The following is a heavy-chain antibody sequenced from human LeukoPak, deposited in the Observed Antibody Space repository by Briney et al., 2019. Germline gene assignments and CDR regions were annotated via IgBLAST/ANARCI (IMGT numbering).Heavy chain of an antibody. CDR3: ARAVEPGIQLWLNWFDP. V-gene: IGHV1-46*01. CDR2: INPSGGST. J-gene: IGHJ5*02. Sequence: GASVKVSCKASGYTFTSYYMHWVRQAPGQGLEWMGIINPSGGSTSYAQKFQGRVTMTRDTSTSTVYMELSSLRSEDTAVYYCARAVEPGIQLWLNWFDPWGQGTLVTVSS. D-gene: IGHD5-18*01. CDR1: GYTFTSYY.